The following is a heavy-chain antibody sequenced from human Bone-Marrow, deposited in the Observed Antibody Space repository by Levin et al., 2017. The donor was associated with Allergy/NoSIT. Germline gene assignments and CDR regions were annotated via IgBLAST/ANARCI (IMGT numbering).Heavy chain of an antibody. CDR2: IYHSGNT. D-gene: IGHD6-19*01. CDR1: GYSISNGYY. J-gene: IGHJ5*02. Sequence: SQTLSLTCAVSGYSISNGYYWGWIRQPPGMGLEWIGSIYHSGNTYYNPSLKSRVTISLDTPKNQLSLKTTSVIAADTAVYYCARVHWPVAGTGWFDPWGQGTLVTVSS. V-gene: IGHV4-38-2*01. CDR3: ARVHWPVAGTGWFDP.